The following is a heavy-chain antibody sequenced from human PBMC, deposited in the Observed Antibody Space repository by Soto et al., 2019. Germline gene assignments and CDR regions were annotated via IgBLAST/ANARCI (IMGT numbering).Heavy chain of an antibody. CDR3: ARQVKQWLDFDY. Sequence: KPSETLSLTCTVSGGSISSSSYYWGWIRQPPGKGLEWIGSIYYSGSTYYNPSLKSRVTISVDTSKNQFSLKLGSVTAADTAVYHCARQVKQWLDFDYWGQGTLVTVSS. CDR2: IYYSGST. V-gene: IGHV4-39*01. D-gene: IGHD6-19*01. CDR1: GGSISSSSYY. J-gene: IGHJ4*02.